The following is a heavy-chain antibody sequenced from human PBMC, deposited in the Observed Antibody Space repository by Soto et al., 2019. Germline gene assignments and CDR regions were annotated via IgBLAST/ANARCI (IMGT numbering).Heavy chain of an antibody. V-gene: IGHV4-4*07. CDR1: SGSINSFY. Sequence: QVQLQESGPGLVKPSETLSLNCTVSSGSINSFYWSWIRQPAGMGLEWIGRIHSSGTTNYNPSLKSRVTMSVDTSKNQFSLKLTSVTAADTAAYYCARDRIIGTSYSDYWGQGILVTVSS. J-gene: IGHJ4*02. CDR3: ARDRIIGTSYSDY. D-gene: IGHD1-7*01. CDR2: IHSSGTT.